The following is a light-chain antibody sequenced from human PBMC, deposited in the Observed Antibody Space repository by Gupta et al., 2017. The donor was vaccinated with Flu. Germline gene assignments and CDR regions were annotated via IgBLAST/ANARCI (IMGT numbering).Light chain of an antibody. CDR1: SGHTMDA. CDR2: LNYDGSY. CDR3: HNWGDGILEV. Sequence: QLVLTQSPSASASLGASVKLTCTLSSGHTMDALAWHQKQPERGPRFLMKLNYDGSYIRADGIPDRLSASSSGTARSPHTSRLQSEDDADYYCHNWGDGILEVFGTGTQLTVL. V-gene: IGLV4-69*01. J-gene: IGLJ1*01.